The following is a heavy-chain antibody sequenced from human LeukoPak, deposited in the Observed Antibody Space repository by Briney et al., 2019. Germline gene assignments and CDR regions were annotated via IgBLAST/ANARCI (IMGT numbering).Heavy chain of an antibody. CDR3: ARIVIWSGYFDYYYYYMDV. Sequence: ASVKVSCKASGYTFTSYGISWVRQAPGQGLEWMGWISAYNGNTNYAQKLQGRVTMTTDTSTSTAYMELRSLRSDDTAVYYCARIVIWSGYFDYYYYYMDVWGKGTTVTVSS. V-gene: IGHV1-18*01. CDR2: ISAYNGNT. CDR1: GYTFTSYG. J-gene: IGHJ6*03. D-gene: IGHD3-3*01.